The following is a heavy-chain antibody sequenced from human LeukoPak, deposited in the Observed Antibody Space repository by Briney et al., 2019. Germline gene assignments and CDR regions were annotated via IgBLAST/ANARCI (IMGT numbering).Heavy chain of an antibody. CDR2: ISYDGSNK. V-gene: IGHV3-30*03. D-gene: IGHD3-22*01. CDR3: ARTDSSGYLYY. Sequence: GGSLRLSCAASGFTFSSYGMHWVRQAPGKGLEWVAVISYDGSNKYYADSVKGRFTISRDNSKNTLYLQMNSLRAEDTAVYYCARTDSSGYLYYWGQGTLVTVSS. J-gene: IGHJ4*02. CDR1: GFTFSSYG.